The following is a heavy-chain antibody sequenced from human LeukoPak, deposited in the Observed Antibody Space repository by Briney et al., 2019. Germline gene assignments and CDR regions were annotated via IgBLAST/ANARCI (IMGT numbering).Heavy chain of an antibody. CDR1: GFTFSSYA. Sequence: GGSLRLSCAASGFTFSSYAMHWVRQAPGKGLEWVAVISYDGSNKYYADSVKGRFTISRDNSKNTLYLQMNSLRAEDTAVYYCARDGREPGYYWGQGTLVTVSS. J-gene: IGHJ4*02. CDR2: ISYDGSNK. V-gene: IGHV3-30-3*01. CDR3: ARDGREPGYY. D-gene: IGHD1-26*01.